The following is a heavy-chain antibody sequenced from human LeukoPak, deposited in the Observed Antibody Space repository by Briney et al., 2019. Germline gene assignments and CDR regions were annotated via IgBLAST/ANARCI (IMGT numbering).Heavy chain of an antibody. V-gene: IGHV1-69*13. CDR1: GGTFSSYA. D-gene: IGHD6-6*01. J-gene: IGHJ6*03. Sequence: SVKVSCKASGGTFSSYAISWVRQAPGQGLEWMGGIIRIFGTANYAQKFQGRVTITADESTSSAYMQLSSLRTEDTAVYYCASPRRIAARPLYYYYVDVWGKGTTVTVSS. CDR2: IIRIFGTA. CDR3: ASPRRIAARPLYYYYVDV.